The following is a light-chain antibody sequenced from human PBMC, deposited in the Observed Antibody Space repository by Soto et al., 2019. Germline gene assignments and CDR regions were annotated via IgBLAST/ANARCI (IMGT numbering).Light chain of an antibody. CDR1: SSDVGGYNF. J-gene: IGLJ2*01. CDR3: TSYAGTNNYVV. CDR2: EVI. V-gene: IGLV2-8*01. Sequence: QSVLTQPPSASGSPGQSVTISCTGTSSDVGGYNFVSWYQQHPGKAPKLIIYEVIKRPSGVPDRFSGSKSGNTASLTVSGLQGEDEADYYCTSYAGTNNYVVFGGGTKLTVL.